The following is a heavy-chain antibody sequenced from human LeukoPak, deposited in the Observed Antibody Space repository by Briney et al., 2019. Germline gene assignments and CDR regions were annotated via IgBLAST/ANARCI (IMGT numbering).Heavy chain of an antibody. CDR2: IYYSGST. D-gene: IGHD6-19*01. J-gene: IGHJ4*02. V-gene: IGHV4-39*01. CDR3: ARHGAVAGTRYFDY. CDR1: GGSISSGSYY. Sequence: SQTLSLTCTVSGGSISSGSYYWGWIRQPPGKGLEWIGSIYYSGSTYYNPSLKSRVTISVDTSKNQFSLKLSSVTAADTAVYYCARHGAVAGTRYFDYWGQGTLVTVSS.